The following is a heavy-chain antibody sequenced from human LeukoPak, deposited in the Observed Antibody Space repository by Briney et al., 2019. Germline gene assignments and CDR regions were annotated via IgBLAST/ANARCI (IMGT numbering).Heavy chain of an antibody. D-gene: IGHD3-22*01. V-gene: IGHV3-66*01. CDR3: ARDGVGYNVDSSGMTEYFQH. J-gene: IGHJ1*01. CDR1: GFTVSSNY. Sequence: GGSLRLSCAASGFTVSSNYMSWVRQAPGKGLEWVSVIYSGGNTYYADSVKGRFTISRDNSKNTLYLQMNSLRAEDTAVYYCARDGVGYNVDSSGMTEYFQHWGQGTLVTVSS. CDR2: IYSGGNT.